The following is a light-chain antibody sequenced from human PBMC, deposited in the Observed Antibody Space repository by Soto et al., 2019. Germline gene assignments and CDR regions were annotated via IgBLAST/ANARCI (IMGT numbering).Light chain of an antibody. J-gene: IGKJ1*01. V-gene: IGKV3-20*01. Sequence: SQSAAAVSLSPGTRATLSCRAIQSLSSNLAWYQQKPGQAPRLLFYHASRRATGTPDRLSVSGSGTDFTLTISRLEPGDFAVYYCQQYGDSPRPFGQGTKVDIK. CDR3: QQYGDSPRP. CDR1: QSLSSN. CDR2: HAS.